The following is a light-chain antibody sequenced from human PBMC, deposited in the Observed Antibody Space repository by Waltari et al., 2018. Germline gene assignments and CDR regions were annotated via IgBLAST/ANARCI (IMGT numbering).Light chain of an antibody. V-gene: IGLV2-11*01. CDR3: CSYAGSYTFDV. CDR2: EVS. J-gene: IGLJ6*01. CDR1: SSDIGGYNY. Sequence: AALTQPRSVSGSPGQSVTISCTGTSSDIGGYNYVSWYQQHPGTAPKLMIYEVSKRPSGVSDRFSGSKSGNTASLTISGLQAEDEADYYCCSYAGSYTFDVFGSGTKLTVL.